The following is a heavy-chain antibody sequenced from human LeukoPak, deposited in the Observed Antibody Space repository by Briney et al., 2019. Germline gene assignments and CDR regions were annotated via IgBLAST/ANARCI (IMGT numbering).Heavy chain of an antibody. CDR2: ISGSGGST. CDR1: GFTFSSYA. V-gene: IGHV3-23*01. CDR3: AREGFNWNDSAGN. D-gene: IGHD1-20*01. J-gene: IGHJ4*02. Sequence: GGSLRLSCAASGFTFSSYAMSWVRQAPGKGLEWVSAISGSGGSTYYADSVKDRFTISRDNSKNTLYLQMNSLRAEDTAVYYCAREGFNWNDSAGNWGQGTLVTVSS.